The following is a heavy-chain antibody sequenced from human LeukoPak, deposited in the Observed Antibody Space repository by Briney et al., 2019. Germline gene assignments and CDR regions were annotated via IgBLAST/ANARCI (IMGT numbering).Heavy chain of an antibody. J-gene: IGHJ4*02. Sequence: PGGSLRLSCAASGFTFSSYTMAWVRQAPGKGLEWVANIKQDVNQKNYVASVKGRFTISRDNAKNSLSLQMNDLRAEDTAVYYCARPRATFGVDPFDCWGQGTRVTVSS. D-gene: IGHD3-3*01. CDR1: GFTFSSYT. CDR2: IKQDVNQK. CDR3: ARPRATFGVDPFDC. V-gene: IGHV3-7*01.